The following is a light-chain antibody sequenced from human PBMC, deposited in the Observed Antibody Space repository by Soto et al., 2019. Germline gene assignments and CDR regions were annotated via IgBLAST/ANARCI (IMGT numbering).Light chain of an antibody. CDR1: QSVSSSY. Sequence: EIVLTQSPGTLSLSPGERATLSCRASQSVSSSYLALYQQKPGPAPRLLIYGTSSRSTAIPDRFSGSGSGTDFTLTISRLETEDFAVYYCQQYGSSSWTFGHGTNVAIK. V-gene: IGKV3-20*01. CDR3: QQYGSSSWT. CDR2: GTS. J-gene: IGKJ1*01.